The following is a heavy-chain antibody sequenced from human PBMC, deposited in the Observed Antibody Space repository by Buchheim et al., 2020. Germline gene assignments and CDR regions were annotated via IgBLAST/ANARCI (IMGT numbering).Heavy chain of an antibody. D-gene: IGHD3-22*01. CDR1: GGSVSSGSYY. CDR3: ATGGAGYYYDSSGYSVGY. V-gene: IGHV4-61*01. Sequence: QVQLQESGPGLVKPSETLSLTCTVSGGSVSSGSYYWSWIRQPPGKGLEWIGYIYYSGSTNYNPSLKSRVTISVDTSKNQLSLKLSSVTAEDTAVYYCATGGAGYYYDSSGYSVGYWGQGTL. J-gene: IGHJ4*02. CDR2: IYYSGST.